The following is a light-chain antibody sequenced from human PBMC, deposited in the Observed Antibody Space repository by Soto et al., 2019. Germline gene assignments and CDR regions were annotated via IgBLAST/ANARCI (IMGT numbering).Light chain of an antibody. CDR2: KVF. J-gene: IGKJ4*01. CDR1: QRISSW. V-gene: IGKV1-5*03. CDR3: KQYDSYPLP. Sequence: DIQMTQSPSTLSASVGDRVTITCRASQRISSWLAWYKQKPGQATNLLISKVFCLQRGVPSGSRGVGSGKKFSFTVSTLQPDYFAIYYCKQYDSYPLPFGGGTKVDIK.